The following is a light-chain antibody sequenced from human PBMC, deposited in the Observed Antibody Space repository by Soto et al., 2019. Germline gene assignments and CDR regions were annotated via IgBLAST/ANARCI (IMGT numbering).Light chain of an antibody. V-gene: IGKV4-1*01. CDR3: QQCYATPYT. Sequence: DIVMTQSPDSLAVSLGERATINCKSSQSVLSSSNNKNYLAWYQKKPGQPPKLLIYWASMRESGVPDRFSGSGSGTEFTLTIGSLQSEDVAVYYCQQCYATPYTFGQGTKLDVK. CDR2: WAS. CDR1: QSVLSSSNNKNY. J-gene: IGKJ2*01.